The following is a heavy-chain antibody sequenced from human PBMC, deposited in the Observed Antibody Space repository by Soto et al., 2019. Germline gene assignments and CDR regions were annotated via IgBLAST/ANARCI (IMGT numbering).Heavy chain of an antibody. D-gene: IGHD2-15*01. CDR1: AFPLTTSGVG. J-gene: IGHJ5*02. CDR3: AHGAKWCNWFDP. CDR2: TYWDDDK. V-gene: IGHV2-5*02. Sequence: QITLKESGPTLVKPTQTLTLTCTCSAFPLTTSGVGVGWIRQPPGKALQWLELTYWDDDKRYSPSMKSRPTITKETSKSGVVLTMTNMDTVDTGTYYCAHGAKWCNWFDPWCQGTLVTVSS.